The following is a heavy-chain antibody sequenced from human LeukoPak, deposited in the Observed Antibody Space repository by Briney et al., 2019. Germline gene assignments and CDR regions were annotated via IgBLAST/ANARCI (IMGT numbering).Heavy chain of an antibody. CDR2: ITDSSTST. D-gene: IGHD6-13*01. V-gene: IGHV3-23*01. Sequence: PGGSLRLSCVASGFPFSSYGMHWVRQAPGKGLEWVSAITDSSTSTYYADSVKGRFTISRHNSKNTLYLQMNSLRAEDTAVYYCAKGSSSSRPYYFDYWGQGTLVTVSS. CDR1: GFPFSSYG. CDR3: AKGSSSSRPYYFDY. J-gene: IGHJ4*02.